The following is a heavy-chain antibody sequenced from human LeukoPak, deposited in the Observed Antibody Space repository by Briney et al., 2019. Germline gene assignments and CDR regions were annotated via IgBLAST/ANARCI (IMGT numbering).Heavy chain of an antibody. J-gene: IGHJ6*02. CDR1: GFTFSSYG. D-gene: IGHD1-1*01. CDR2: IWYDGSNE. V-gene: IGHV3-33*08. Sequence: GGSLRLSCAASGFTFSSYGMHWVRQAPGKGPEWVAVIWYDGSNEYYADSVKGRFTISRDNSKNTLYLQMNSLRAEDTAVYYCARDRAGTPIPHYYGMDVWGQGTTVTVSS. CDR3: ARDRAGTPIPHYYGMDV.